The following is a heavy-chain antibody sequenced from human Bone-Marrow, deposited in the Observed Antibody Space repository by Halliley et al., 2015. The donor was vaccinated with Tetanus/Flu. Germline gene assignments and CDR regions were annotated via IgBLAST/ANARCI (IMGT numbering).Heavy chain of an antibody. CDR3: ARDSGYNSGGADY. D-gene: IGHD5-12*01. J-gene: IGHJ4*02. CDR2: IDPKKGGT. V-gene: IGHV1-2*04. Sequence: MGWIDPKKGGTNYAQKFQDWVSMTRDTSIGTAYMELTRLTSDDTAFYYCARDSGYNSGGADYWGQGTLVTVSS.